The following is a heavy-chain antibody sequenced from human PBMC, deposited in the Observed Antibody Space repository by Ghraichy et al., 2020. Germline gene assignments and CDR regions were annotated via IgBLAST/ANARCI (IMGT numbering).Heavy chain of an antibody. CDR2: IYYSGST. D-gene: IGHD5-18*01. Sequence: SETLSLTCTVSGGSISSYYWSWIRQPPGKGLEWIGYIYYSGSTNYNPSLKSRVTISVDTSKNQFSLKLSSVTAADTAVYYCASTGRGAAMVPYFDYWGQGTLVTVSS. J-gene: IGHJ4*02. V-gene: IGHV4-59*01. CDR3: ASTGRGAAMVPYFDY. CDR1: GGSISSYY.